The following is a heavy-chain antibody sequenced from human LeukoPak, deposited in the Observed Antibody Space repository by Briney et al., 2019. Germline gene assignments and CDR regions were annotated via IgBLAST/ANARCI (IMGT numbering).Heavy chain of an antibody. CDR2: ISYDGSNK. CDR1: GFIFSSYG. V-gene: IGHV3-30*18. Sequence: GGSLRLSGAVSGFIFSSYGMHWVRQAPGKGLEWVAVISYDGSNKYYADSVKGRFTISRDNSKNTLYLQMNSLRAEDTAVYYCAKHLNSSGWYLDYWGQGTLVTVSS. CDR3: AKHLNSSGWYLDY. J-gene: IGHJ4*02. D-gene: IGHD6-19*01.